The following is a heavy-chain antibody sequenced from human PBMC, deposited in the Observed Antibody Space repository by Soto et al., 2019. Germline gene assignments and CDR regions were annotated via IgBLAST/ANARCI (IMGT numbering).Heavy chain of an antibody. J-gene: IGHJ6*02. Sequence: SETLSLTCAVYGGSFSGYYWSWIRQPPGKGLEWIGEINHSGSTNYNPSLKSRVTISVDTSKNQFSLKLSSVTAADTAVHYCARGDFFGVVNYGMDVWGQGTTVTVSS. D-gene: IGHD3-3*01. CDR2: INHSGST. CDR1: GGSFSGYY. V-gene: IGHV4-34*01. CDR3: ARGDFFGVVNYGMDV.